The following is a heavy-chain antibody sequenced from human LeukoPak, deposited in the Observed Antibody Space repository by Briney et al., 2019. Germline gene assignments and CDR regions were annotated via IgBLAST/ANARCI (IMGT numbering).Heavy chain of an antibody. CDR1: GYSISSGYY. J-gene: IGHJ4*02. CDR2: IYHSGST. Sequence: SETLSLTCAVSGYSISSGYYWGWIRQPPGKGLEWIGSIYHSGSTYYNPSLKSRVTISVDTSKNQFSLKLSSVTAADTAVYYCARGTGYCSSTSCYTLDYWGQGTLVTVSS. CDR3: ARGTGYCSSTSCYTLDY. V-gene: IGHV4-38-2*01. D-gene: IGHD2-2*02.